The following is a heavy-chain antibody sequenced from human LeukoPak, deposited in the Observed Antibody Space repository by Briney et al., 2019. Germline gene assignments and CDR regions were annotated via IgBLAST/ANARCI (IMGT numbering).Heavy chain of an antibody. CDR1: GGSISSSSYY. D-gene: IGHD3-22*01. Sequence: SETLSLTCTVSGGSISSSSYYWGWIRQPPGKGLEWIGSIYYSGSTYYNPSLKSRVTISVDTSKNQFSLNLSSVTAADTAVYYCARLYYDSSGYYQICYFDYWGQGTPVTASS. CDR2: IYYSGST. CDR3: ARLYYDSSGYYQICYFDY. V-gene: IGHV4-39*01. J-gene: IGHJ4*02.